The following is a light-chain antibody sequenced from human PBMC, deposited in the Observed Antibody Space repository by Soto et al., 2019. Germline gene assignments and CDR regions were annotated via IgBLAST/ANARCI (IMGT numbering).Light chain of an antibody. J-gene: IGKJ4*01. CDR3: QQYNDLVT. V-gene: IGKV3-15*01. CDR2: GAS. CDR1: QSVSTN. Sequence: EIVMTQSPVTLSVSPGERATLSCRASQSVSTNLAWYQHKPGQAPRFLIYGASTRATGVPARLSGSGSGTEFTLTISSLQSEDSAVYYCQQYNDLVTFGGGTKVEIK.